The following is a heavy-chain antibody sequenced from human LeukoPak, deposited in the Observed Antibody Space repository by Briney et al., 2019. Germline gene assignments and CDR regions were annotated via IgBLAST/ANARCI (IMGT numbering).Heavy chain of an antibody. CDR3: ARGRSYGFDFDS. J-gene: IGHJ4*02. V-gene: IGHV4-61*01. CDR2: KYYSGST. D-gene: IGHD5-18*01. CDR1: GVSINTCCYY. Sequence: SETPSLSCDVSGVSINTCCYYWTWIRQPPGKGLEWIGYKYYSGSTRYNSSLRSRLTISLDTSKNQFSLRLTSVTAADTAVYYCARGRSYGFDFDSWGPGILVIVSS.